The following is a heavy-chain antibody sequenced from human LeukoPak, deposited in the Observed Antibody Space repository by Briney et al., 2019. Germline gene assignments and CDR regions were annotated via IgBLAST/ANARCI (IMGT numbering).Heavy chain of an antibody. CDR2: ISYDGSNK. CDR3: AREGIQQWFGGVGDWFDP. D-gene: IGHD5-18*01. Sequence: GGSLRLSCAASGFTFSSYAMPWVRQAPGKGLEWVAIISYDGSNKYYADSVKGRFTISRDNSKKTLYLQMNSLRAEDTAVYYCAREGIQQWFGGVGDWFDPWGQGTLVTVSS. V-gene: IGHV3-30-3*01. J-gene: IGHJ5*02. CDR1: GFTFSSYA.